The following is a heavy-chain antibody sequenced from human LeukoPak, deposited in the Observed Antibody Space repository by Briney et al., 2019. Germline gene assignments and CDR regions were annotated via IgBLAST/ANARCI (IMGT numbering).Heavy chain of an antibody. Sequence: SETLSLTCTVSGDPISNYYWNWVRQPADQGLEWIGRMYTSGSPNYNPSLKSRVTMSVDTSKNQFSLNLFSVTAADTAVYYCARSASDAVAGYKIFDYWGQGTLVTVSS. D-gene: IGHD6-19*01. V-gene: IGHV4-4*07. CDR2: MYTSGSP. CDR1: GDPISNYY. J-gene: IGHJ4*02. CDR3: ARSASDAVAGYKIFDY.